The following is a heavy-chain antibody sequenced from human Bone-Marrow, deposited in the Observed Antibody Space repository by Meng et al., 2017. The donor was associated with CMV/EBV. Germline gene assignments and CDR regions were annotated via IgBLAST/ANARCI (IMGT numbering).Heavy chain of an antibody. J-gene: IGHJ4*02. D-gene: IGHD3-9*01. Sequence: ASVKVSCKASGYTFTDHYFHWVRQARGQGLEWMGWIYPNSGGTHYAQKFQGRLTVTTDTSISTGYMELSSLGSDDTAVYYCARDNDWGPDYWGQGTLVTVSS. CDR1: GYTFTDHY. V-gene: IGHV1-2*02. CDR2: IYPNSGGT. CDR3: ARDNDWGPDY.